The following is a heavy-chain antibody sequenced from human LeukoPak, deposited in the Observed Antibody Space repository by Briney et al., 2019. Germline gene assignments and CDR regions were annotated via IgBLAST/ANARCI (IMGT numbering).Heavy chain of an antibody. CDR2: ISYDGSNK. V-gene: IGHV3-30-3*01. J-gene: IGHJ4*02. CDR3: AKDRVGLGGGGYFDY. CDR1: GFTFSSYA. Sequence: PGRSLRLSCAASGFTFSSYAMHWVRQAPGKGLEWVAVISYDGSNKYYADSVKGRFTISRDNSKNTLYLQMNSLRAEDTAVYYCAKDRVGLGGGGYFDYWGQGTLVTVSS. D-gene: IGHD3-16*01.